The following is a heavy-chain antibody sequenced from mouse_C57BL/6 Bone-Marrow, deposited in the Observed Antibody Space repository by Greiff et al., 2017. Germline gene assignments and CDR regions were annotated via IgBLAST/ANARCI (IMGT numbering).Heavy chain of an antibody. CDR1: GYAFTNYL. V-gene: IGHV1-54*01. CDR2: INPGSGGT. J-gene: IGHJ2*01. D-gene: IGHD1-1*01. Sequence: VQLQQSGPELVRPGTSVKVSCKASGYAFTNYLIEWVKQRPGQGLEWIGVINPGSGGTNYNEKFKGKATLTEDKSSRTAYMQLSSLTSEYSAVYFYPRSLYYYGCTYWGQGAILTVS. CDR3: PRSLYYYGCTY.